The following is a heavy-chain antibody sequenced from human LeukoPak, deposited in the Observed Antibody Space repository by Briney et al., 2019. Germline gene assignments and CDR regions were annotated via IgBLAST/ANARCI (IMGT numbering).Heavy chain of an antibody. D-gene: IGHD5-12*01. Sequence: PETLSLTCTVSAGSISSYYWGWIRLPPGKGLEWIGYIYYSGSTNYNPSLKSRVTISVDTSKNQFSLKSSSVTAADTAVYYCARHEGDGYNCVRSFDYWGQGTLVTVSS. J-gene: IGHJ4*02. CDR3: ARHEGDGYNCVRSFDY. V-gene: IGHV4-59*08. CDR2: IYYSGST. CDR1: AGSISSYY.